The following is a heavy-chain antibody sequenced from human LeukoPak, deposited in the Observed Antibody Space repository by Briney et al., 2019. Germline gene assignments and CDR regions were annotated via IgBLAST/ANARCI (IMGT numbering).Heavy chain of an antibody. CDR3: AREATTVSRWDYYYYGMDV. CDR2: MNPNSGNT. D-gene: IGHD4-17*01. J-gene: IGHJ6*02. Sequence: GASVKVSCTASGYTFTSYDINWVRQATGQGLEWMGWMNPNSGNTGYAQKFQGRVTITRNTSISTAYMELSSLRSDDTAVYYCAREATTVSRWDYYYYGMDVWGQGTTVTVSS. CDR1: GYTFTSYD. V-gene: IGHV1-8*01.